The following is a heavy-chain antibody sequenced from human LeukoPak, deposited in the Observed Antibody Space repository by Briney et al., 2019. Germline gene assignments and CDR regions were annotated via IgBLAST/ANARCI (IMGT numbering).Heavy chain of an antibody. J-gene: IGHJ4*02. CDR2: IRSKAYGETA. D-gene: IGHD1-1*01. CDR3: TRDRGAYNLYDY. Sequence: PGGSLRLSCAASGFTFSSYSMNWVRQAPGKGLEWGGFIRSKAYGETADYAASVKGRFTISRDDSKAIAYLQMNSLKTEDTAVYHCTRDRGAYNLYDYWGQGTLVTVSS. V-gene: IGHV3-49*04. CDR1: GFTFSSYS.